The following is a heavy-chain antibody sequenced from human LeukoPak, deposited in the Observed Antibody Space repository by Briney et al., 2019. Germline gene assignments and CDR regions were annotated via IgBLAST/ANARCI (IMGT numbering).Heavy chain of an antibody. CDR2: IIPIFGTA. CDR1: GGTFSSYA. Sequence: ASVKVSCKASGGTFSSYAISWVRQAPGQGLEWMGGIIPIFGTANYAQKFQGRVTITADESTSTAYMELSSLRSEDTAVYYCARGAGSIVVVPAAIPLPMDVWGKGTTVTVSS. CDR3: ARGAGSIVVVPAAIPLPMDV. D-gene: IGHD2-2*01. V-gene: IGHV1-69*13. J-gene: IGHJ6*03.